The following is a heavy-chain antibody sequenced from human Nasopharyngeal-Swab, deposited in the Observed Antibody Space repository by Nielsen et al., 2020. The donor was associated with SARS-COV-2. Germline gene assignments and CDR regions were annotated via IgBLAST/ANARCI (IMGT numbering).Heavy chain of an antibody. D-gene: IGHD2-2*01. CDR1: GGTFSSYA. J-gene: IGHJ5*02. CDR2: IIPIFGTA. CDR3: ARGVVPAAMHGWFDP. V-gene: IGHV1-69*13. Sequence: PVKVSCKASGGTFSSYAINWVRQAPGQGLEWMGGIIPIFGTANYAQKFQGRVTITADESTSTVYMELSSLRSEDMAVYYCARGVVPAAMHGWFDPWGQGTLVTVSS.